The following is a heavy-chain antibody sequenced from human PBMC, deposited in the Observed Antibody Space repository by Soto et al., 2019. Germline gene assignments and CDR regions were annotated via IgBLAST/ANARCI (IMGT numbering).Heavy chain of an antibody. V-gene: IGHV3-15*07. Sequence: GGSLRLSCAASGFTFSNAWMNWVRQAPGKGLEWVGRIKSKTDGGTTDYAAPVKGRFTISRDDSKNTLYLQMNSLKTEGTAVYYCTTGYCSGGSCPFDYWGQGTLVTVSS. J-gene: IGHJ4*02. CDR2: IKSKTDGGTT. CDR1: GFTFSNAW. CDR3: TTGYCSGGSCPFDY. D-gene: IGHD2-15*01.